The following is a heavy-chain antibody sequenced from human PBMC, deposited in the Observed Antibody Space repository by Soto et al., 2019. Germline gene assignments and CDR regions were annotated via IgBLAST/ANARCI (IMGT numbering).Heavy chain of an antibody. D-gene: IGHD3-9*01. V-gene: IGHV4-4*07. CDR1: GGSISSYY. CDR3: ARVSGRKSLTGMYNWFDT. J-gene: IGHJ5*02. CDR2: IYTSGST. Sequence: PSETLSLTCTVSGGSISSYYWSWIRQPAGKGLEWIGRIYTSGSTNYNPSLKSRVTMSVDTSKNQFSLKLSSVTAADTAVYYCARVSGRKSLTGMYNWFDTWGQGTLVTVSS.